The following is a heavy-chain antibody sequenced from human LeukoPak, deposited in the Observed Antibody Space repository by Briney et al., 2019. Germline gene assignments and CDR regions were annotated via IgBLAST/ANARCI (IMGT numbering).Heavy chain of an antibody. J-gene: IGHJ6*02. CDR1: GFTFSSYG. Sequence: GRSLRLSCAASGFTFSSYGMHWVRQAPGKGLEWVAVISYDGSNKYYADSVKGRFTISRDNSKNTLFLQLNSLRAEDTALYYCAKNWRDSSSWYTSYFYGMDVWGQGTTVTVSS. CDR2: ISYDGSNK. CDR3: AKNWRDSSSWYTSYFYGMDV. V-gene: IGHV3-30*18. D-gene: IGHD6-13*01.